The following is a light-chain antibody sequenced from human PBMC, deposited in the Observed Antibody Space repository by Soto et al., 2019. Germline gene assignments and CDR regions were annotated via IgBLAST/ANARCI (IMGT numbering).Light chain of an antibody. CDR1: SNDVGGYNF. V-gene: IGLV2-11*01. CDR3: SSYAGSYTLV. Sequence: QYALTQPRSVSGSPGQSVTISCTGTSNDVGGYNFVSWYQQHPGKVPKLFIYDVSRRPSGVPDRFSGSKSGTTASLTISGLQAEDEADYYCSSYAGSYTLVFGGGTKVTVL. CDR2: DVS. J-gene: IGLJ2*01.